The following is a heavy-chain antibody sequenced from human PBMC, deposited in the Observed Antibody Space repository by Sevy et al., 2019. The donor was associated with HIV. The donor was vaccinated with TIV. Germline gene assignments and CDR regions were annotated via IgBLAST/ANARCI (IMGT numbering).Heavy chain of an antibody. D-gene: IGHD3-10*01. CDR3: ARDRHFGWFGELLGGDYYYMDV. CDR2: ISSSSSYT. V-gene: IGHV3-11*06. J-gene: IGHJ6*03. Sequence: GSLRLSCAASGFTFSDYYMSWIRQAPGKGLEWVSYISSSSSYTNYADSVKGRFTISRDNAKNSLYLQMNSLRAEDTAVYYCARDRHFGWFGELLGGDYYYMDVWGKGTTVTVSS. CDR1: GFTFSDYY.